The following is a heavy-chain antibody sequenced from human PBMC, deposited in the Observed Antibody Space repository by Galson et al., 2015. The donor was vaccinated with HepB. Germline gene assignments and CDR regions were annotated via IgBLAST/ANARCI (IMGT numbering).Heavy chain of an antibody. V-gene: IGHV1-69*04. CDR1: GGTFSSYT. Sequence: SVKVSCKASGGTFSSYTISWVRQAPGQGLEWMGRIIPILGIANYAQKFQGRVAITADKSASTAYMELSSLRSEDTAVYYCARDPPVATDWFDPWGQGTLVTVSS. CDR3: ARDPPVATDWFDP. CDR2: IIPILGIA. D-gene: IGHD5-12*01. J-gene: IGHJ5*02.